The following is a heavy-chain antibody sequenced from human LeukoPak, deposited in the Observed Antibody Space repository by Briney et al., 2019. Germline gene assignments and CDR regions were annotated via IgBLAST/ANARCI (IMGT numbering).Heavy chain of an antibody. V-gene: IGHV3-53*01. CDR3: ARPYDSSGYYYY. Sequence: GGSLRLSCAASGFTVSSNYMSWVSQAPGKGLEWVSVIYSGGSTYYADSVKGRFTISRDNSKNTLYLQMNSLRAEDTAVYYCARPYDSSGYYYYWGQGTLVTVSS. D-gene: IGHD3-22*01. CDR1: GFTVSSNY. CDR2: IYSGGST. J-gene: IGHJ4*02.